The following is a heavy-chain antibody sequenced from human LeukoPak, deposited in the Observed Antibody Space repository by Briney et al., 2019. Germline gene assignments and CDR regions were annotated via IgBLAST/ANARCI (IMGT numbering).Heavy chain of an antibody. D-gene: IGHD5-24*01. V-gene: IGHV1-69*13. CDR2: IIPIFGTA. CDR3: ARGLQLDGYFDY. J-gene: IGHJ4*02. Sequence: AASVKVSCKASGGTFSSYAISWVRQAPGQGLEWMGGIIPIFGTANYAQKFQGRVTITADESTSTAYMELSSLRSEDTAVYYCARGLQLDGYFDYWGQGTLVTVSS. CDR1: GGTFSSYA.